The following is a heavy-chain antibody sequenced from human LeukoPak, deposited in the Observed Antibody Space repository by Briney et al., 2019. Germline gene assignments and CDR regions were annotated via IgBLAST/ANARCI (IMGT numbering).Heavy chain of an antibody. CDR2: ISSSSSTI. Sequence: PGGSLRLSCAASGFTFSSYSMNWVRQAPGKGLEWVSYISSSSSTIYYADSVKGRFTISRDNAKNSLYLQMNSLRAEDTAVYYCARGVGNCSSTSYYGPYYFDYWGQGTLVTVSS. D-gene: IGHD2-2*01. J-gene: IGHJ4*02. V-gene: IGHV3-48*01. CDR1: GFTFSSYS. CDR3: ARGVGNCSSTSYYGPYYFDY.